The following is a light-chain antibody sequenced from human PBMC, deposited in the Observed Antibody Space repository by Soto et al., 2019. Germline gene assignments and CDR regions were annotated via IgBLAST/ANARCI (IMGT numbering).Light chain of an antibody. Sequence: DIQMTQSPSTLSASVGDRVTITCRASQITTTWLAWYQQKPGKAPKLLIYKSSTLEPGVPSRFSGSVSGTEFSLTISTLQPDDFATYYCQQYNSNFGYPFGQGTKLEIK. CDR2: KSS. J-gene: IGKJ2*01. V-gene: IGKV1-5*03. CDR3: QQYNSNFGYP. CDR1: QITTTW.